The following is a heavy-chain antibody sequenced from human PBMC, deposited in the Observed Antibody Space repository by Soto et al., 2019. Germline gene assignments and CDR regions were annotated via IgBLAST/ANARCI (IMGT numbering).Heavy chain of an antibody. V-gene: IGHV1-69*13. CDR1: GGTFSSYA. J-gene: IGHJ6*02. Sequence: SVKVSCKASGGTFSSYAISWVRQAPGQGLEWMGGIIPIFGTANYAQKFQGRVTVTADESTSTAYMELSSLRSEDTAVYYCARVMRAAGSYYYYGMDVWGQGTTVTVSS. D-gene: IGHD6-13*01. CDR2: IIPIFGTA. CDR3: ARVMRAAGSYYYYGMDV.